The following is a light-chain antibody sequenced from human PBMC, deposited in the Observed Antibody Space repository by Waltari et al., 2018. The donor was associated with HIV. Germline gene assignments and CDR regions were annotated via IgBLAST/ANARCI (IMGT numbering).Light chain of an antibody. V-gene: IGKV1-5*03. Sequence: DIQMTQSPSTLSASVGDRVTITCRASQSISTWWAWYQQKPGKAPKVLIYKASNLESGVPSRFSGSGSGTEFTLTISSLQPDDFATYYCQHYKSSWTFGQGTKVEIK. CDR2: KAS. CDR1: QSISTW. CDR3: QHYKSSWT. J-gene: IGKJ1*01.